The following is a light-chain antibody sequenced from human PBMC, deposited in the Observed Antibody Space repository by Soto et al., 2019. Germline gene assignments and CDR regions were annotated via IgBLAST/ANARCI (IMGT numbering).Light chain of an antibody. CDR2: ANN. CDR3: QSYDRSLTVVV. V-gene: IGLV1-40*01. J-gene: IGLJ2*01. Sequence: QSVLTQPPSVSGAPGQRVTISCTGSNSNIGSTYDVQWYQQLPRTAPRLVIYANNNRPSGVPDRFSGSRSGSSASLAIAGLQPEDEADYYCQSYDRSLTVVVFGGGTKLTVL. CDR1: NSNIGSTYD.